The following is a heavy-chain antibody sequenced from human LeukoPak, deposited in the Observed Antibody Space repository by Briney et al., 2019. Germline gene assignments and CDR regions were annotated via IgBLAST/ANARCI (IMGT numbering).Heavy chain of an antibody. CDR3: ARENEATAGPNSGGYYYYMDV. V-gene: IGHV4-39*07. J-gene: IGHJ6*03. Sequence: PSETLSLTCTVSGGSISSSSYYWGWIRQPPGKGLEWIGSIYYSGSTYYNPSLKSRVTISVDTSKNQFSLKLSSVTAADTAVYYCARENEATAGPNSGGYYYYMDVWGKGTTVTVSS. CDR2: IYYSGST. CDR1: GGSISSSSYY. D-gene: IGHD3-10*01.